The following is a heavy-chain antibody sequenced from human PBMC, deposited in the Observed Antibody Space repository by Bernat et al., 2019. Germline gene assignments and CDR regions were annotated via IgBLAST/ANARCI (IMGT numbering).Heavy chain of an antibody. CDR3: ARGGGVYGGYDYSNWYFDL. J-gene: IGHJ2*01. D-gene: IGHD5-12*01. V-gene: IGHV4-31*03. Sequence: QVQLQESGPGLVKPSQTLSLTCTVSGGSISSGGYYWSWIRQHPGKGLEWIGYIYYSGSTYYNPSLKSRVTISVDTSKNQFSLKLSSVTAADTAVYYCARGGGVYGGYDYSNWYFDLWGRGTLVTVSS. CDR1: GGSISSGGYY. CDR2: IYYSGST.